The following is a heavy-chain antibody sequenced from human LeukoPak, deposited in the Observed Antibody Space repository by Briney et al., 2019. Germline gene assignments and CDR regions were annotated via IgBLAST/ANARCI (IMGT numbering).Heavy chain of an antibody. CDR2: TSYDGSDK. CDR1: GFTFNNYG. D-gene: IGHD1-26*01. V-gene: IGHV3-30*18. Sequence: GGSLRLSCAASGFTFNNYGMLWVRQAPGKGLEWVAVTSYDGSDKHHADPVKGRFTIARDNSKNTLYLQMNSLRTEDTAVYYCAKIATQWELVLSWYLDFWGRGTLVTVSS. CDR3: AKIATQWELVLSWYLDF. J-gene: IGHJ2*01.